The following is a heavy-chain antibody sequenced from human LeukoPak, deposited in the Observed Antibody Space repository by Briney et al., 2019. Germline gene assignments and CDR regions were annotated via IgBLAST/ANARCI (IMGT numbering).Heavy chain of an antibody. D-gene: IGHD5-18*01. CDR2: ISSSSDTM. Sequence: GGSLRLSCAASGFTFSSYSINWVRQAPGKGLEWVSYISSSSDTMYYADSVKGRFTISRDNAKNSLYLQMNSLRDEDTAVYYCATDRGYSFDYWGQGTLVTVSS. CDR3: ATDRGYSFDY. J-gene: IGHJ4*02. V-gene: IGHV3-48*02. CDR1: GFTFSSYS.